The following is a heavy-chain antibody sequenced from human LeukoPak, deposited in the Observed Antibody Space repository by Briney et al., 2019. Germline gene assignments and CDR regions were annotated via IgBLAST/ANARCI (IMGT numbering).Heavy chain of an antibody. CDR1: GFTFDDYA. Sequence: PGRSLRLSRAASGFTFDDYAMHWVRQAPGKGLEWVSGISWNSGSIGYADSVKGRFTISRDNAKNSLYLQMNSLRAEDTALYYCAKDTVAGTFNPLFDYWGQGTLVTVSS. CDR3: AKDTVAGTFNPLFDY. J-gene: IGHJ4*02. D-gene: IGHD6-19*01. V-gene: IGHV3-9*01. CDR2: ISWNSGSI.